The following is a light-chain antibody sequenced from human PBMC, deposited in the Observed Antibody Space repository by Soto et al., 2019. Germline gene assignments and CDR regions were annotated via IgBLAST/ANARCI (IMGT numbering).Light chain of an antibody. Sequence: QSPMRQPPSVSGSPGQSFTISCTGTSSHIGTYNAVSWYQQNPGKAPKMMIFDVTKRPSGVPDRFSGSKSGNTASLTISGLQAEDEADYFCLSYAGKYIYVFGTGTKVTVL. V-gene: IGLV2-11*01. J-gene: IGLJ1*01. CDR1: SSHIGTYNA. CDR3: LSYAGKYIYV. CDR2: DVT.